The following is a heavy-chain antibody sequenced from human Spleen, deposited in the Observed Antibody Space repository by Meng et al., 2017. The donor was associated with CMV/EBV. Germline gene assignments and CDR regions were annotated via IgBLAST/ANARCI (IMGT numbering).Heavy chain of an antibody. CDR1: GYTFTSYD. CDR3: ATNSGNTRHYVN. CDR2: MNPNSGNT. V-gene: IGHV1-8*01. J-gene: IGHJ3*01. D-gene: IGHD5-12*01. Sequence: ASVKVSCKASGYTFTSYDINWVRQATGQGLEWMGWMNPNSGNTGCAQKFQGRVTMTRNTSINTAYMELSSLRSDDTAVYFCATNSGNTRHYVNWGQGTMVTISS.